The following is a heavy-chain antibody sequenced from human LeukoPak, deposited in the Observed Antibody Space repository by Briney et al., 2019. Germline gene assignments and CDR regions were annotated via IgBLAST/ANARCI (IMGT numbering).Heavy chain of an antibody. J-gene: IGHJ3*02. D-gene: IGHD5-18*01. V-gene: IGHV1-8*01. CDR2: TNPNSGNT. Sequence: ASVKVSCKASGYTFTSYDINWVRQATGQGLEWMGWTNPNSGNTGYAQKFQGRVTMTRNTSISTAYMELSSLRSEDTAVYYCAREEYSYGEGAFDIWGQGTMVTVSS. CDR3: AREEYSYGEGAFDI. CDR1: GYTFTSYD.